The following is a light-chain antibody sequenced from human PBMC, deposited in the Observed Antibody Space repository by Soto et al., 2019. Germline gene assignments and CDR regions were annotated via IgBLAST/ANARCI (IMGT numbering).Light chain of an antibody. V-gene: IGKV3-11*01. Sequence: DIVLTQSPATLSLSPGERATLSCRASQSVSSYLAWYQQKPGQAPRLLIYDASNRATGIPARFSGSGSGTDFTLTISSLEPEDFAVYYCQQRSTWPGELTFGGGTKVDIK. J-gene: IGKJ4*01. CDR2: DAS. CDR3: QQRSTWPGELT. CDR1: QSVSSY.